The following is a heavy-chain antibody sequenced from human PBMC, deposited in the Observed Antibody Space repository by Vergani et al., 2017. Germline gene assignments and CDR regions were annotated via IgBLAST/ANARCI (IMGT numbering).Heavy chain of an antibody. CDR2: IWYDGSNK. CDR3: ASVVAAAPGYY. J-gene: IGHJ4*02. V-gene: IGHV3-33*08. D-gene: IGHD6-13*01. Sequence: VQLVESGGGLVKPGGSLRLSCAASGFTFSSYSMNWVRQAPGKGLEWVAVIWYDGSNKYYADSVKGRFTISRDNSKNTLYLQMNSLRAEDTAVYYCASVVAAAPGYYWGQGTLVTVSS. CDR1: GFTFSSYS.